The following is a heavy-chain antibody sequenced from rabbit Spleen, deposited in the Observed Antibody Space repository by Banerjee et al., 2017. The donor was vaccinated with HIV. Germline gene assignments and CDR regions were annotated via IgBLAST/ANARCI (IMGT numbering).Heavy chain of an antibody. CDR3: AIDGAGVSYGAW. CDR2: FYAGDGST. CDR1: GFTLFIYW. Sequence: ESGGGLVKPGGTLTLTCKASGFTLFIYWMFWFGQAPGKGLVLIGCFYAGDGSTDYATWVNGRCAISKTSSTVDLKMPRRTAADAAAYCCAIDGAGVSYGAWGGPCTLLT. J-gene: IGHJ2*01. V-gene: IGHV1S42*01. D-gene: IGHD6-1*01.